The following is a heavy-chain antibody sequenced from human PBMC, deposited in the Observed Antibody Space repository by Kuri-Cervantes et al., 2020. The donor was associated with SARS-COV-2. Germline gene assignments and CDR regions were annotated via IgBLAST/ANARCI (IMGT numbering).Heavy chain of an antibody. CDR2: INPGGGST. J-gene: IGHJ4*02. Sequence: ASVKVSCKASGYTFTSYYMHWVRQAPGQGLEWMGIINPGGGSTSYAQKFQGRVTITADKSTSTAYMELSSLRSEDTAVYYCARGGPVEATENYYFDYWGQGTLVTVSS. CDR3: ARGGPVEATENYYFDY. CDR1: GYTFTSYY. D-gene: IGHD1-14*01. V-gene: IGHV1-46*01.